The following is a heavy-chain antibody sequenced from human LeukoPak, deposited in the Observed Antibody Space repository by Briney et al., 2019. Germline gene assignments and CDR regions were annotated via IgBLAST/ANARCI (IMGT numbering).Heavy chain of an antibody. Sequence: AASVKVSCKASGYNFISYGISWVRQAPGQGLEWMGWISVYNGNTNYAQKFQGRVTMTTDTSTSTAYMELRSLRSDDTAVYWCAREVTTSDYMDVWGKGTTVTISS. CDR3: AREVTTSDYMDV. CDR2: ISVYNGNT. J-gene: IGHJ6*03. CDR1: GYNFISYG. D-gene: IGHD2-21*02. V-gene: IGHV1-18*01.